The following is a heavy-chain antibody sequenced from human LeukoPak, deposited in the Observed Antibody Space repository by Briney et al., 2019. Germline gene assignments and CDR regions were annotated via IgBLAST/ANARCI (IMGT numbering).Heavy chain of an antibody. D-gene: IGHD3-10*01. CDR1: GYTFTSYG. CDR3: ARVITMVRGVIRKIDY. V-gene: IGHV1-18*01. CDR2: ISAYNGNT. J-gene: IGHJ4*02. Sequence: GASVKVSCKASGYTFTSYGISWVRQAPGQGLEWMGWISAYNGNTNYAQKLQGRVTMTTDTSTSTAYMELRSLRSDDTAVYYCARVITMVRGVIRKIDYWGQGTLVTVSS.